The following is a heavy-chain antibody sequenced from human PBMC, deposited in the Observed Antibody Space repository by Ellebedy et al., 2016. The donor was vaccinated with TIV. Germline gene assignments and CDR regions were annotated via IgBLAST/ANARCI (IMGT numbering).Heavy chain of an antibody. CDR3: ATPLVDSRSSTFDY. CDR2: ISDDGSNK. D-gene: IGHD6-6*01. CDR1: GFTFISYG. Sequence: PGGSLRLSCAASGFTFISYGMHWVRQAPGKGLEWVAVISDDGSNKYYADSVKARFTISRDNSKNTLYLQMNSLRAEDQAVYYCATPLVDSRSSTFDYWGQGTLVTVSS. J-gene: IGHJ4*02. V-gene: IGHV3-30*03.